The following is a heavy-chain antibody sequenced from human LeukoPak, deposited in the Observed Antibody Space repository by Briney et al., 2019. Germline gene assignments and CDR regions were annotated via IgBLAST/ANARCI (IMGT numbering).Heavy chain of an antibody. V-gene: IGHV1-24*01. J-gene: IGHJ6*02. CDR3: ARVLGRLGNYYYGLDV. Sequence: ASVKVSCKVSGYTLTELSMHWVRQAPGKGLEWMGGFDPEDGETIHAQKFQGRVTMTEDTSTDTAYMDLWSLRSDDTAVYYCARVLGRLGNYYYGLDVWGQGTTVTVSS. CDR1: GYTLTELS. D-gene: IGHD3-9*01. CDR2: FDPEDGET.